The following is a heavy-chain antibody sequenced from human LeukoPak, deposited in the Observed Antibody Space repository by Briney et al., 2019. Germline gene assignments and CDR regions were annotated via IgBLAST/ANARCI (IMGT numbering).Heavy chain of an antibody. V-gene: IGHV1-69*04. CDR1: GGTFSSYT. D-gene: IGHD2-2*01. Sequence: GASVKVSCKASGGTFSSYTISWVRQAPGQGLEWMGRIIPILGIANYAQKFQGRVTITADKSTSTAYMELSSLRSEDTAVYYCARDRGPIVVVPAAMRRATNYYGMDVWGKGTTVTVSS. J-gene: IGHJ6*04. CDR3: ARDRGPIVVVPAAMRRATNYYGMDV. CDR2: IIPILGIA.